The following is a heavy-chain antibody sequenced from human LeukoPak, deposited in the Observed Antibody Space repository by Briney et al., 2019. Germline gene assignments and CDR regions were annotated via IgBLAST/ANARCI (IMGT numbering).Heavy chain of an antibody. CDR3: ARDHSSGYYFPH. CDR1: GYTFTSYG. D-gene: IGHD3-22*01. J-gene: IGHJ4*02. V-gene: IGHV1-18*01. CDR2: ISAYNGNT. Sequence: ASVKVSCKASGYTFTSYGISWVRQAPGQGLEWMGWISAYNGNTNYAQKLQGRVTMTTDTSTSTAYMELSSLRPEDTAVNYLARDHSSGYYFPHWAQGTLVRVSS.